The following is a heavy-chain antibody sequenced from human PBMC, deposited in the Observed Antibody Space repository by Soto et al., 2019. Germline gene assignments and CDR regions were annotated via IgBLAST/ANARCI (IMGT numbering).Heavy chain of an antibody. Sequence: GGSLRLSCSGSGFTFGDYAMSWFRQAPGKGLEWISFIRSMTYGGTTDYAPSLKDRFTISRDDSKTVAYLQMDSLKTEDTAVNYCTRVPRDGSVGSSYPLNGAQGTLVTVPS. CDR1: GFTFGDYA. V-gene: IGHV3-49*03. CDR2: IRSMTYGGTT. D-gene: IGHD2-15*01. J-gene: IGHJ4*02. CDR3: TRVPRDGSVGSSYPLN.